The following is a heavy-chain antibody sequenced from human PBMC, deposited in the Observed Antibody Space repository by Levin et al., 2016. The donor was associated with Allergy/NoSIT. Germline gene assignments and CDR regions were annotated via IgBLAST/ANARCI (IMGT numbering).Heavy chain of an antibody. D-gene: IGHD1-1*01. CDR3: AKVGGTHWYFDS. J-gene: IGHJ4*01. CDR1: DGSISSHS. CDR2: VHYTGIT. Sequence: SETLSLTCTVSDGSISSHSWNWIRQPPGKGLEWIGSVHYTGITDYNPSLGSRVTTSVDTDKNQFSLKLTSVTAADTAVYYCAKVGGTHWYFDSWGQGNPGHRL. V-gene: IGHV4-59*11.